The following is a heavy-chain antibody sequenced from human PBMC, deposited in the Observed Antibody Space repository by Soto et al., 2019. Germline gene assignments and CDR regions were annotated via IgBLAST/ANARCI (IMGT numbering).Heavy chain of an antibody. CDR3: ARVMEDCSSTSCHWYNWFDP. CDR2: INAGNGNT. J-gene: IGHJ5*02. Sequence: GASVKVSCKASGYTFTSHAMHWVRQAPGQRLEWMGWINAGNGNTKYSQKFQGRVTITRDTSASTAYMELSSLRSEDTAVYYCARVMEDCSSTSCHWYNWFDPWGQRTLVTVSS. CDR1: GYTFTSHA. V-gene: IGHV1-3*01. D-gene: IGHD2-2*01.